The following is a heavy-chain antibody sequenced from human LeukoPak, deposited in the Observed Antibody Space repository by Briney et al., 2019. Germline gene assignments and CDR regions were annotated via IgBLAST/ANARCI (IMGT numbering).Heavy chain of an antibody. CDR2: INHSGST. CDR1: GGSFSGYY. Sequence: PSETLSFTCAVYGGSFSGYYWSWIRQPPGKGLEWIGEINHSGSTNYNPSLKSRVTISVDTSKNQFSLKLSSVTAADTAVYYCARGPRRGAFDIWGQGTMVTVSP. V-gene: IGHV4-34*01. CDR3: ARGPRRGAFDI. D-gene: IGHD3-10*01. J-gene: IGHJ3*02.